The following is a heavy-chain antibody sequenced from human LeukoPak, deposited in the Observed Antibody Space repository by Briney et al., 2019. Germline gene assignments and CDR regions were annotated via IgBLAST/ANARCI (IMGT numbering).Heavy chain of an antibody. V-gene: IGHV1-69*01. CDR2: IIPLFGTA. Sequence: SVKVSCKASGGTFTNYAINWLRQAPGPGLEWMGGIIPLFGTANYAQKFQGRVTITADESTSTVYMELKSLKSEDTAVYYCARGWDYDSGGRPTAYVYWGQGTLVTVSS. CDR3: ARGWDYDSGGRPTAYVY. D-gene: IGHD3-22*01. CDR1: GGTFTNYA. J-gene: IGHJ4*02.